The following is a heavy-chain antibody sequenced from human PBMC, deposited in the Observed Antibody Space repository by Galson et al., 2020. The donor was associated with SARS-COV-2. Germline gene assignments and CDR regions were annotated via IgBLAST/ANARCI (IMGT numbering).Heavy chain of an antibody. J-gene: IGHJ5*02. D-gene: IGHD3-3*01. Sequence: ASVKVSCKASGYTFTSYGISWVRQAPGQGLEWMGWISAYNGNTNYAQKLQGRVTMTTDTSTSTAYMELRSLRSDDTAVYYCARDHPTISQQAPYNWFDPWGQGTLVTVSS. CDR1: GYTFTSYG. CDR2: ISAYNGNT. V-gene: IGHV1-18*01. CDR3: ARDHPTISQQAPYNWFDP.